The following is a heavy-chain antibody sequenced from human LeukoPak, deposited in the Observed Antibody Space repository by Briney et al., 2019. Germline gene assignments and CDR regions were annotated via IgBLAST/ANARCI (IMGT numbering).Heavy chain of an antibody. V-gene: IGHV4-34*01. CDR3: ARHGDILNGYLDY. CDR2: INHSGST. CDR1: GGSFSGYY. Sequence: PSETLSLTCAVYGGSFSGYYWSWIRQPPGKGLEWIGEINHSGSTNYNPSLKSRVTISVDTSKNQFSLKLSSVTAADTAVYYCARHGDILNGYLDYWGQGTLVTVSS. D-gene: IGHD3-9*01. J-gene: IGHJ4*02.